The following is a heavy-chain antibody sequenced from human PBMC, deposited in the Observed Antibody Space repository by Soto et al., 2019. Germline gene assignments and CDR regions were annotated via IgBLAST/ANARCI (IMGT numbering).Heavy chain of an antibody. D-gene: IGHD3-10*01. J-gene: IGHJ6*02. CDR2: INPNSGGT. CDR1: GYTFTGYY. Sequence: QVQLVQSGAEVKKPGASVKVSCKASGYTFTGYYMHWVRQAPGQGLEWRGWINPNSGGTNYAQKFQGWVTMTRDTSISTAYMELSRPRSDDTAVYYCARGGSLWFGELSAYYYGMDVWGQGTTVTVSS. V-gene: IGHV1-2*04. CDR3: ARGGSLWFGELSAYYYGMDV.